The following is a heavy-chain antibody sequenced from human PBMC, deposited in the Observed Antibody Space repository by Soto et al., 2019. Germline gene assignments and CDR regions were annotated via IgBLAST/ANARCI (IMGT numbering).Heavy chain of an antibody. V-gene: IGHV5-10-1*04. J-gene: IGHJ4*02. CDR2: IDPSDSQT. CDR1: GYSFAGYW. CDR3: ARQIYDSDTGPNFQYYFDS. D-gene: IGHD3-22*01. Sequence: GESLKISCKGSGYSFAGYWITWVRQKPGKGLEWMGRIDPSDSQTYYSPSFQGQVTISVTKSITTVFLQWSSLRASDTAMYYCARQIYDSDTGPNFQYYFDSWGQGTPVTVSS.